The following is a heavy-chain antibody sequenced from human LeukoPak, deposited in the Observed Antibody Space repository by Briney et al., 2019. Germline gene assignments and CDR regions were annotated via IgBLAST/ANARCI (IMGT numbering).Heavy chain of an antibody. D-gene: IGHD3-16*01. Sequence: GGSLRLSCAASGFTFSSYGTSWVRQAPGRGLEWVSSISGSGDRTHHADPVKGRFTISRDNSKNTLYLQMNSLRAEDTAVYYCAKDGSIVYSYTYLDYWGQGTLVTVSS. CDR1: GFTFSSYG. J-gene: IGHJ4*02. CDR3: AKDGSIVYSYTYLDY. V-gene: IGHV3-23*01. CDR2: ISGSGDRT.